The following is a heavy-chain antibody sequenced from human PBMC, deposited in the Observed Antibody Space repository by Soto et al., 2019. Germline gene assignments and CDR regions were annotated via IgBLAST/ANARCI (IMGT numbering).Heavy chain of an antibody. Sequence: PSETLSLTCTVSGGSIFGYYWSWIGQPPGKGLEWIGYMYNTGSTVYNPSFKSRVTISVDTSKNQFSLKLNSVTAADTAVYYCARDLRGYCGTDCYPLDVWGQGTTVT. J-gene: IGHJ6*02. D-gene: IGHD2-21*02. CDR3: ARDLRGYCGTDCYPLDV. CDR1: GGSIFGYY. CDR2: MYNTGST. V-gene: IGHV4-59*01.